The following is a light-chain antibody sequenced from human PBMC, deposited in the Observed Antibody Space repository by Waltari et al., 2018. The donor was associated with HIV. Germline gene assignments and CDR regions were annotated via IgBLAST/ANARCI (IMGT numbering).Light chain of an antibody. CDR1: ALPKQY. CDR3: QSANRSGTYLI. Sequence: SYELTQPPSVSASPGQTARITCSGDALPKQYAYGYQQKPGQAPVLVLYKDSERPSGIPERFSGSSSGTTVTLTISGVQAEDEADYYCQSANRSGTYLIFGGGTKLTVL. V-gene: IGLV3-25*03. CDR2: KDS. J-gene: IGLJ2*01.